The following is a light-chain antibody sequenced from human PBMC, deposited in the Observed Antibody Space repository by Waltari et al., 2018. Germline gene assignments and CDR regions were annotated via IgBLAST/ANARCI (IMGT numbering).Light chain of an antibody. V-gene: IGKV3-20*01. CDR1: QNICHY. CDR2: ASS. CDR3: QHHFRLPAT. Sequence: IVLTPSPGTPSLSPGGRATLSCRASQNICHYLAWYQQKPGQAPRLLIYASSTRATGIPDRFSGSGSGADFSLTITGLEPDDFAVYYCQHHFRLPATFGQGTKV. J-gene: IGKJ1*01.